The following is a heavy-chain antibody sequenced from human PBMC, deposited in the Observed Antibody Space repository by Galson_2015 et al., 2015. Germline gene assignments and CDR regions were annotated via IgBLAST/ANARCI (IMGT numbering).Heavy chain of an antibody. D-gene: IGHD1-26*01. V-gene: IGHV4-30-4*01. Sequence: LSLTCTVSGGSISSGDYYWSWIRQPPGKGLEWIGYIYYSGSTYNNPSLKSRVTISVDTSKNQFSLQLNSVTPEDTAVYYRARIVGGTVDYWGQGTLVTVSS. CDR3: ARIVGGTVDY. J-gene: IGHJ4*02. CDR2: IYYSGST. CDR1: GGSISSGDYY.